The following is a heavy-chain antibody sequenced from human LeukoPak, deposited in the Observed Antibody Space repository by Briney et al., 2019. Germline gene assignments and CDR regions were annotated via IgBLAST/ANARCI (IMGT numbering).Heavy chain of an antibody. V-gene: IGHV3-48*02. CDR2: IGGSGSTI. CDR1: GFTFSSYA. CDR3: ARESHWAFDY. Sequence: GGSLRLSCAASGFTFSSYAMNWVRQAPGKGLEWVSYIGGSGSTIHYADSAEGRFTISRDNAKNSLYLQMNSLRDEDTAIYYCARESHWAFDYWGQGSLVSVSS. D-gene: IGHD7-27*01. J-gene: IGHJ4*02.